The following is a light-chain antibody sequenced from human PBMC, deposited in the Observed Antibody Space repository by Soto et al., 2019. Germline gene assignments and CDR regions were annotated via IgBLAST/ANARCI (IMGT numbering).Light chain of an antibody. Sequence: EIVLTQSPATLSLSPGERATLFCRASQSVKTYLAWYQQRPGQAPRLLISDASNRASGSPARFSGSGSGTDFSLTISSLEPEDFAVYYCQQRSTWPAITFAQGTRLEIK. CDR2: DAS. CDR3: QQRSTWPAIT. J-gene: IGKJ5*01. CDR1: QSVKTY. V-gene: IGKV3-11*01.